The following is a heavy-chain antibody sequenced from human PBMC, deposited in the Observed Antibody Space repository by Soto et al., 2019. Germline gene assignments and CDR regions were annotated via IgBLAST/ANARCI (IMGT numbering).Heavy chain of an antibody. V-gene: IGHV1-8*01. D-gene: IGHD3-3*01. J-gene: IGHJ6*02. Sequence: QAQLVQSGAEVRKPGASVKVSCKASGYTFTTYDINWVRQAPGQGLEWLGWMDPNSRSTGYAQNFQRRITMTRNISRNTAHMELSSLQSEDTAVYYCARERKFDFWRKGLDVWGQGTTVTVSS. CDR3: ARERKFDFWRKGLDV. CDR1: GYTFTTYD. CDR2: MDPNSRST.